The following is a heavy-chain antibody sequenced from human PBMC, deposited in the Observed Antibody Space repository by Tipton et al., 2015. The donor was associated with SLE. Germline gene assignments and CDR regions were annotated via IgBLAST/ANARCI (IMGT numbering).Heavy chain of an antibody. Sequence: SLRLSCAASGLTFSKNNFNWVRRAPGKGLEWVSSISSGSSYIYYADSVKGRFTISRDNAKNSLFLQMNSLSAEDTAVYYCARVVLVEGGMDVWGKGTTVTVSS. V-gene: IGHV3-21*01. J-gene: IGHJ6*04. CDR2: ISSGSSYI. CDR1: GLTFSKNN. D-gene: IGHD2-15*01. CDR3: ARVVLVEGGMDV.